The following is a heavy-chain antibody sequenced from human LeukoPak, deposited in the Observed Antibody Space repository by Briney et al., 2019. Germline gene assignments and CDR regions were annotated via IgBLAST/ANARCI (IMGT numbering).Heavy chain of an antibody. J-gene: IGHJ4*02. Sequence: GGSLRLSCAASGFTFDAYAMHWVRQAPGKGLEWVSGISWNGGGMGYAVSVKGRFTISRDNAKNSLYLQMNSLRDEVTALYYCAKDITGGRSSPYFDSWGQGTLVTVSS. CDR3: AKDITGGRSSPYFDS. D-gene: IGHD6-6*01. CDR2: ISWNGGGM. V-gene: IGHV3-9*01. CDR1: GFTFDAYA.